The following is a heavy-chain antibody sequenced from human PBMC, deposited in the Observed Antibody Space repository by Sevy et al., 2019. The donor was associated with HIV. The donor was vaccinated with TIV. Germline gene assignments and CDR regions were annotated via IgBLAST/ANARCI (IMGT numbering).Heavy chain of an antibody. D-gene: IGHD6-13*01. CDR1: GSSINSGGYY. J-gene: IGHJ4*02. Sequence: LLQLRKTLSLTCTVSGSSINSGGYYWNWIRHHPGKGLEWIGYIYYSGSTYYNTSLKSRITISLDTSKNQFSLKVTSVTAADTAVYYCAGETEPGTIHWGQGALVTVSS. CDR2: IYYSGST. CDR3: AGETEPGTIH. V-gene: IGHV4-31*03.